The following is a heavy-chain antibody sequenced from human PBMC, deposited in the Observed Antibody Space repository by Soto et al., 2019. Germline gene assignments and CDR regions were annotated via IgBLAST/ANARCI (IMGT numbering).Heavy chain of an antibody. D-gene: IGHD2-15*01. J-gene: IGHJ6*02. CDR1: GFTFSSYA. V-gene: IGHV3-30-3*01. CDR2: ISYDGSNK. CDR3: ARDYCSGGSCYRTYYYYYGMDV. Sequence: QVPLVESGGGVVQPGRSLRLSCAASGFTFSSYAMHWVRQAPGKGLEWVAVISYDGSNKYYADSVKGRFTISRDNSKNXXYXQXXSLRAEDKAVYYCARDYCSGGSCYRTYYYYYGMDVWGQGTTVTVSS.